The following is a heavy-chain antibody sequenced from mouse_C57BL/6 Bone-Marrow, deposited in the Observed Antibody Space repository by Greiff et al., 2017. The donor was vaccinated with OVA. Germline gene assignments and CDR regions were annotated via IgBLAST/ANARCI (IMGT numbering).Heavy chain of an antibody. CDR3: AREDYYGSSPFDY. V-gene: IGHV1-26*01. CDR1: GYTFTDYY. J-gene: IGHJ2*01. D-gene: IGHD1-1*01. Sequence: EVQLQQSGPELVKPGASVKISCKASGYTFTDYYMNWVKQSHGKSLEWIGDINPNNGGTSYNQKFKGKATLTVDKSSSTAYMELRSLTSEDSAVYYGAREDYYGSSPFDYWGQGTTLTVSS. CDR2: INPNNGGT.